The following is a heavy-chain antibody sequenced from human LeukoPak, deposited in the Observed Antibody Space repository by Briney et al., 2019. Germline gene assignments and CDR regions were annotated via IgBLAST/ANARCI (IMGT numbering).Heavy chain of an antibody. CDR1: GGSISSGGYS. V-gene: IGHV4-30-2*01. CDR3: AREDDSGDITNDWFDP. J-gene: IGHJ5*02. Sequence: PSETLSLTCAVSGGSISSGGYSWSWIRQPPGKGLEWIGYIYHSQSTNYNPSLKSRVTISEDRSKNQFSLQLSSVTSEDTAVYYCAREDDSGDITNDWFDPWGQGTLVTVPS. D-gene: IGHD1-26*01. CDR2: IYHSQST.